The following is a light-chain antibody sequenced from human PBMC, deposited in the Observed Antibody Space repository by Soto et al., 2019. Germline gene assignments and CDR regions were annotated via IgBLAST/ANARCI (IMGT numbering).Light chain of an antibody. Sequence: DIQMTQSPSSLSASVGDRVTITFRASQSISSYLNWYQQKPGKAPKLLIYAASSLQSGVPSRFSGSGSGTDFTLTISSLQPEDFATYYCQQSYGTPPTFGQGTKVDIK. CDR2: AAS. CDR3: QQSYGTPPT. V-gene: IGKV1-39*01. J-gene: IGKJ1*01. CDR1: QSISSY.